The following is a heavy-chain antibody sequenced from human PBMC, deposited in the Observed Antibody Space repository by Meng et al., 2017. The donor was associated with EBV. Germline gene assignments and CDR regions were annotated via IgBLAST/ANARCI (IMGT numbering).Heavy chain of an antibody. D-gene: IGHD3-10*01. Sequence: QLQLQESGPGLVKPSXTLSLTCTVSGGSISSSSYYWGWIRQPPGKGLEWIGSIYYSGSTYYNPSLKSRVTISVDTSKNQFSLKLSSVTAADTAVYYCARSSPVRFGELSNWGRGTLVTVSS. CDR3: ARSSPVRFGELSN. CDR1: GGSISSSSYY. V-gene: IGHV4-39*07. CDR2: IYYSGST. J-gene: IGHJ4*02.